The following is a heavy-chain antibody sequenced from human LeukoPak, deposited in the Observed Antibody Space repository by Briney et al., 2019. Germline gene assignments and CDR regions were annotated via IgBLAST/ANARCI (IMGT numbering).Heavy chain of an antibody. CDR1: GFTVSSNY. V-gene: IGHV3-66*01. D-gene: IGHD6-13*01. J-gene: IGHJ4*02. CDR3: ARGPYSSSWLANGFDY. Sequence: GGSLRLSCADSGFTVSSNYMSWVRQAPGKGLEWVSVIYSGGSTYYADSVKGRFTISRDNSKNTLYLQMNSLRAEDTAVYYCARGPYSSSWLANGFDYWGQGTLVTVSS. CDR2: IYSGGST.